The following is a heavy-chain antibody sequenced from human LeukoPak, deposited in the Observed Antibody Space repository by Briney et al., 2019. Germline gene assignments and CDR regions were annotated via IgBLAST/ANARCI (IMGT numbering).Heavy chain of an antibody. CDR2: ISSSGSTI. J-gene: IGHJ5*02. V-gene: IGHV3-48*03. Sequence: GGSLRLSCAASGFTFSSYEMNWVRQAPGKGLEWVSYISSSGSTIYYADSVKGRFTISSDNAKNSLYLQMNSLRAEDTAVYYCAREAAAGTGWFDPWGQGTLVTVSS. CDR1: GFTFSSYE. CDR3: AREAAAGTGWFDP. D-gene: IGHD6-13*01.